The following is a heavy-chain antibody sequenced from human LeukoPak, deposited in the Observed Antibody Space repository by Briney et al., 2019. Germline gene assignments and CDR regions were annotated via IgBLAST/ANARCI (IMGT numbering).Heavy chain of an antibody. CDR3: AKDVTMIQGEDAFDI. CDR2: ISGSGGST. J-gene: IGHJ3*02. CDR1: GFTFSSYA. Sequence: PGGSLRLSCAASGFTFSSYALSWVRQAPGKGLEWVSAISGSGGSTYYADSVKGRFTISRDNSKNTLYLQMNSLRAEDTAVYYCAKDVTMIQGEDAFDIWGQGTMVTVSS. V-gene: IGHV3-23*01. D-gene: IGHD3-22*01.